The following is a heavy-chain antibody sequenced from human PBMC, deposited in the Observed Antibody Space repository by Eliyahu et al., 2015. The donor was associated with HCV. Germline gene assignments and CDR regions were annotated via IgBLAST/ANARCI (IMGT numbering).Heavy chain of an antibody. CDR1: GFTLSSYA. V-gene: IGHV3-23*01. D-gene: IGHD3-9*01. Sequence: VQLLESGGGFVQPGESLRLSCAASGFTLSSYAMGWVRQAPGKGVEWVSTIRDSGATIYYTDSVKGRFTISRDNSKNTLYLHLDSLRPEDTAIYYCARDVWFYLDYWGQGTLLTVSS. CDR2: IRDSGATI. CDR3: ARDVWFYLDY. J-gene: IGHJ4*02.